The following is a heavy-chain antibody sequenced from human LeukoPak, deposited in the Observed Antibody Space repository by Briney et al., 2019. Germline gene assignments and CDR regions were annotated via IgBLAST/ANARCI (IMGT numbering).Heavy chain of an antibody. D-gene: IGHD6-19*01. V-gene: IGHV4-34*01. CDR1: GFTFSRNW. J-gene: IGHJ4*02. CDR2: INHSGST. CDR3: ARACPDRRNSSGSPG. Sequence: TGGSLRLSCTASGFTFSRNWMAWIRQPPGKGLEWIGEINHSGSTNYNPSLKSRVTISVDTSKNQFSLKLSSVTAADTAVYYCARACPDRRNSSGSPGWGQGTLVTVSS.